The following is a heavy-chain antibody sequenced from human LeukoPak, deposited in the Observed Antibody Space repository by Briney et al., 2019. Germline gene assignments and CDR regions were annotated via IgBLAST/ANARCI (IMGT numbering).Heavy chain of an antibody. CDR3: ARSARLMKGVVEVTALDD. D-gene: IGHD3-3*01. Sequence: PGGSLRLSCTASGFTFNDYYMTWIRQAPGKGLEWISSISGSDGTIFYADSVKGRFTIARDNAKNSVYLEMNSLRADDTAVYYCARSARLMKGVVEVTALDDWGQGTLVTVSS. CDR2: ISGSDGTI. J-gene: IGHJ4*02. CDR1: GFTFNDYY. V-gene: IGHV3-11*04.